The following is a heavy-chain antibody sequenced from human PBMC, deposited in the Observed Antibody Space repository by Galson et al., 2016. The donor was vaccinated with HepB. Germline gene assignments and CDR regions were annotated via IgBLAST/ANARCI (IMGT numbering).Heavy chain of an antibody. CDR2: IDGPTPNT. D-gene: IGHD6-19*01. V-gene: IGHV3-23*01. CDR3: TTWLSHHFDY. J-gene: IGHJ4*02. Sequence: WVRRAPGKGLAWVSHIDGPTPNTHFADSVRGRFSIYRDNSRDTLYLQMDSLTAEDSAIYYCTTWLSHHFDYWGQGTRVTVSS.